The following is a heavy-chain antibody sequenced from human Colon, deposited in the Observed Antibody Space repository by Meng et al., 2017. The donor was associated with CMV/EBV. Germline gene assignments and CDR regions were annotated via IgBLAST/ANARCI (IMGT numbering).Heavy chain of an antibody. CDR3: ARDRPYSYHYFGLDV. CDR2: IYDSRTT. Sequence: GSLRLSCTVSGESISGNYWTWIRQSPGTGLEWIGYIYDSRTTNYSPSLKSRVTMSLDTSKNQFSLKLSSVTAADSAVYYCARDRPYSYHYFGLDVWGPGTTVTVSS. CDR1: GESISGNY. J-gene: IGHJ6*02. V-gene: IGHV4-59*01.